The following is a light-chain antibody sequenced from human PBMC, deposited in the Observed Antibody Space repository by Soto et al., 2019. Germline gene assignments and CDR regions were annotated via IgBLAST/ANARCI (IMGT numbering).Light chain of an antibody. V-gene: IGKV1-5*03. CDR2: KAS. CDR1: QSISSL. J-gene: IGKJ1*01. Sequence: DIQMTQSPSTLSASVGDRVTITCRASQSISSLVAWYQQKPGKAPNLLIYKASSLESGVPSRFSGSGSGTEFTLTISSLQPDDFATYYCQQYHVFSWTFGQGTKVEIK. CDR3: QQYHVFSWT.